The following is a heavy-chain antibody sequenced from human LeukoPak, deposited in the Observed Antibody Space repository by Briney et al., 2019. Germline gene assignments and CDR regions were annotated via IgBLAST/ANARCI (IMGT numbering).Heavy chain of an antibody. Sequence: SETLSLTCTVSGGSISSYYWSWIRQSPGRELEWIGYIYYSGSTNYNPSLKSRVTISVDASKNQFSLILSFVTAADAAVYCATRLSSASAGARWFDRWGQGTLVTVSS. V-gene: IGHV4-59*01. CDR2: IYYSGST. J-gene: IGHJ5*02. D-gene: IGHD4-17*01. CDR1: GGSISSYY. CDR3: TRLSSASAGARWFDR.